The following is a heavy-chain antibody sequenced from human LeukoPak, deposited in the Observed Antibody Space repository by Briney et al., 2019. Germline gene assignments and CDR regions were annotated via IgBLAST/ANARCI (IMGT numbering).Heavy chain of an antibody. V-gene: IGHV1-18*01. CDR1: GYTFTSYG. D-gene: IGHD5-24*01. Sequence: GASVKASCKASGYTFTSYGISWVRQAPGQGLEWMGWISAYNGNTNYAQKLQGRVTMTTDTSTSTAYMELSSLRSDDTAVYYCVRAMAPLDTFNYQYAMDVWGQGTMVTVSS. J-gene: IGHJ6*02. CDR3: VRAMAPLDTFNYQYAMDV. CDR2: ISAYNGNT.